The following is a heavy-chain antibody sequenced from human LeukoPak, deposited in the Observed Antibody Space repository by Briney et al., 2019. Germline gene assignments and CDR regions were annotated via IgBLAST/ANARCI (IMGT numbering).Heavy chain of an antibody. CDR2: ISYDGSNK. CDR3: AKDEIFSGSYFFDY. Sequence: GGSLRLSCAASGFTFSSYGMHWVRQAPGKGLEWVAVISYDGSNKYYADSVKGRFTISRDNSKNTLYLQMNSLRAEDTAVYYCAKDEIFSGSYFFDYWGQGTLVTVSS. CDR1: GFTFSSYG. D-gene: IGHD1-26*01. J-gene: IGHJ4*02. V-gene: IGHV3-30*18.